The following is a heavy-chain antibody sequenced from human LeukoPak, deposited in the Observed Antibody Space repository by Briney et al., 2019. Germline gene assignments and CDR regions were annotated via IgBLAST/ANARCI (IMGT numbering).Heavy chain of an antibody. Sequence: PGGSLRLSCTASGFTFGDYAMNWVRGAPGKGREWVGLFRSKTFGATTEYAASIKGRFHVSRDDSKSIVYLQMNSLETEDTAMYYCSRDCSSMNCSTDDAFDVWGQGTMVIVSS. CDR3: SRDCSSMNCSTDDAFDV. V-gene: IGHV3-49*04. CDR2: FRSKTFGATT. D-gene: IGHD2-2*02. J-gene: IGHJ3*01. CDR1: GFTFGDYA.